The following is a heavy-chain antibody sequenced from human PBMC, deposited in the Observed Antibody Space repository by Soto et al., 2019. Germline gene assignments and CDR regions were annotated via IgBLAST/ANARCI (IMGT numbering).Heavy chain of an antibody. J-gene: IGHJ4*02. CDR2: IYYSGST. V-gene: IGHV4-31*03. CDR1: GGSISSGGYY. CDR3: ARVVSYYYDSSGYPISLDY. D-gene: IGHD3-22*01. Sequence: SETLSLTCTVSGGSISSGGYYWSWIRQHPGKGLEWIGYIYYSGSTYYNPSLKSRVTISVDTSKNQFSLKLSSVTAADTAVYYCARVVSYYYDSSGYPISLDYWGQGTLVTVSS.